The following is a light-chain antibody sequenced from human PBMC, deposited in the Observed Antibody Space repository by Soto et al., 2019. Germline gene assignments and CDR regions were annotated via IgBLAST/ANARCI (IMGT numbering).Light chain of an antibody. CDR1: QSISSW. V-gene: IGKV1-5*01. J-gene: IGKJ1*01. CDR2: DAS. CDR3: QQYNSYSRT. Sequence: GDRVTITCRSSQSISSWLAWYQQKPGKAPKLLIYDASSLESGVPSRFGGSGSGTEFTITISSLQPDDFATYYCQQYNSYSRTFGQGTKVDIK.